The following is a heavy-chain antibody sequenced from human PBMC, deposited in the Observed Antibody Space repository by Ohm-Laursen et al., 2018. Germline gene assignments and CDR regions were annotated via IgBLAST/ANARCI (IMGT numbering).Heavy chain of an antibody. Sequence: ASVEVSCKASGYTFTSYDINWVRQATGQGLEWMGWMNPNSGNTGYAQKFQGRVTMTRNTSINTAYMELSSLRSEDTAVYYCARMGPQQPHWYFDLWGRGTLVTVSS. CDR3: ARMGPQQPHWYFDL. V-gene: IGHV1-8*01. J-gene: IGHJ2*01. CDR2: MNPNSGNT. D-gene: IGHD1/OR15-1a*01. CDR1: GYTFTSYD.